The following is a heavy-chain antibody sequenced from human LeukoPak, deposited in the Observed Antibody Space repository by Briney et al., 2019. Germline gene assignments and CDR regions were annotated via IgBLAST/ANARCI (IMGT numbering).Heavy chain of an antibody. CDR2: IGTAGDT. D-gene: IGHD4-11*01. J-gene: IGHJ6*02. V-gene: IGHV3-13*01. CDR3: ARGRTTVTTLRYYYYYGMDV. CDR1: GFTFSSYD. Sequence: GGYLRLSCAASGFTFSSYDMHWVRQATGKGLEWVSAIGTAGDTYYPGSVKGRFTISRENAKNSLYLQMNSLRAGDTAVYYCARGRTTVTTLRYYYYYGMDVWGQGTTVTVSS.